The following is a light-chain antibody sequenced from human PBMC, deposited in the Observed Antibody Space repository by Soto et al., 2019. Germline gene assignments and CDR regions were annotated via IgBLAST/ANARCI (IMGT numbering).Light chain of an antibody. CDR1: QSISSY. J-gene: IGKJ4*01. V-gene: IGKV1-39*01. CDR3: QQSDSPPLT. CDR2: LAS. Sequence: DIQMTQSPSSLSASVGDRVTITCRASQSISSYLNWYQQKPGKAPKLMVYLASSLQSGVPSRFSASGSGTDFTLTISSLQPEDFATYYCQQSDSPPLTFGGGTKVEIK.